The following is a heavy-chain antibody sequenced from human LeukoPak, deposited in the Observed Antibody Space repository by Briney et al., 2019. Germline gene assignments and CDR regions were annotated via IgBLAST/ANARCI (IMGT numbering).Heavy chain of an antibody. Sequence: GGSLRLSCAASGFTLSAYTMDWVRQAPGKGLEWVSSITRGGTDIYYTDSVKGRFTISRDNAKNSLYLQMNTLRAEDTAVYYCAKEGRSTTPGYWGQGTLVTVSS. J-gene: IGHJ4*02. CDR2: ITRGGTDI. CDR3: AKEGRSTTPGY. CDR1: GFTLSAYT. D-gene: IGHD2-2*01. V-gene: IGHV3-21*01.